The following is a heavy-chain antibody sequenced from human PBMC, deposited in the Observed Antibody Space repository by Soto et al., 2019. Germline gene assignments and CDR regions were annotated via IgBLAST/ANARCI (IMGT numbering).Heavy chain of an antibody. V-gene: IGHV2-5*01. CDR2: IYWNDEQ. CDR1: GFSLTSGVVG. J-gene: IGHJ6*02. Sequence: QITLKESGPTLVKPTQTLTLTCTFSGFSLTSGVVGVGWIRQPPGEALEWLELIYWNDEQYYNPSLRNRLTITRDTSKNQVVLTMTNMDPVDTATYYCAHRLPGPSGYDVWGQGTTVTVSS. D-gene: IGHD6-13*01. CDR3: AHRLPGPSGYDV.